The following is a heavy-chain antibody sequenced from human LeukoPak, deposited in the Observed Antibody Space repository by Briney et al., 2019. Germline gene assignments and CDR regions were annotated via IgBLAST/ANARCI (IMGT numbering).Heavy chain of an antibody. CDR3: AREWGCSSTSCYSPVGLPLGRQGWFDP. Sequence: TPSETLSLTCTVSGGSISSGSYYWSWIRQPAGKGLEWIGRIYTSGSTDYHPSLKSRVTISVDTSKNQFSLKLSSVTAADTAVYYCAREWGCSSTSCYSPVGLPLGRQGWFDPWGQGTLVTVSS. D-gene: IGHD2-2*01. CDR2: IYTSGST. V-gene: IGHV4-61*02. CDR1: GGSISSGSYY. J-gene: IGHJ5*02.